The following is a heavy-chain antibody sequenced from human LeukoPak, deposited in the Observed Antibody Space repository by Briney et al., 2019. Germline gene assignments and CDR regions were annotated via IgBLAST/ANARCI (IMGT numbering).Heavy chain of an antibody. D-gene: IGHD6-13*01. CDR3: ARSHGFGIAAAGTIDY. CDR2: FDPEDDET. J-gene: IGHJ4*02. Sequence: ASVKVSCKVSGYIFTELSVHWVRQAPGKGLEWMGGFDPEDDETIYAQKLQGRVTMTTDTSTSTAYMELRSLRSDDTAVYYCARSHGFGIAAAGTIDYWGQGTLVTVSS. CDR1: GYIFTELS. V-gene: IGHV1-24*01.